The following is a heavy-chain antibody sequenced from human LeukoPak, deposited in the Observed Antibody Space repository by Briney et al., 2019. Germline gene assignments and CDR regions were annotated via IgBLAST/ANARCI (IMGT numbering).Heavy chain of an antibody. J-gene: IGHJ4*02. CDR2: IYYSGST. CDR3: ARDGAATPGSNYYFDY. D-gene: IGHD2-2*02. CDR1: GGSISSGGYY. Sequence: SETLSLTCTVSGGSISSGGYYWSWIRQHPGKGLEWIGYIYYSGSTYYNPSLKSRVTISVDTSKNQFSLKLGSVTAADTAVYYCARDGAATPGSNYYFDYWGQGTLVTVSS. V-gene: IGHV4-31*03.